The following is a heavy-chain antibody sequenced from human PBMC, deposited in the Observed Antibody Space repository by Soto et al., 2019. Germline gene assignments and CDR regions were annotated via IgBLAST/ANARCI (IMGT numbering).Heavy chain of an antibody. D-gene: IGHD1-1*01. CDR3: ARVERGTATTVVDAFDI. V-gene: IGHV4-34*01. CDR1: GGFVSSGSYY. Sequence: QVQLQQWGAGLLKPSETLSLTCAVYGGFVSSGSYYWSWIRQPPGKRLEWIGEMSHSGGTHFNPLLKSRVTMSVDTSKNQFSLKMTYVTAAATALYYCARVERGTATTVVDAFDIWGPGTMVTVSS. J-gene: IGHJ3*02. CDR2: MSHSGGT.